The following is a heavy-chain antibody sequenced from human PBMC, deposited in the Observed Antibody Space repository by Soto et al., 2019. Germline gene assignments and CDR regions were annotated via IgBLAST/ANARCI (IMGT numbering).Heavy chain of an antibody. CDR3: ARDHYYGSGLHY. CDR2: IYYSGST. J-gene: IGHJ4*02. V-gene: IGHV4-31*03. CDR1: GGSISSGGYY. D-gene: IGHD3-10*01. Sequence: SETLSLTCTVSGGSISSGGYYWSWIRQHPGKGLEWIGYIYYSGSTYYNPSLKSRVTISVETSKNQFSLKLSSVTAADTAVYYCARDHYYGSGLHYWGQGTLVTVS.